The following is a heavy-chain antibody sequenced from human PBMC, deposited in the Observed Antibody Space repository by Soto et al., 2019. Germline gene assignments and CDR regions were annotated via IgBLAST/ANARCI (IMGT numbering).Heavy chain of an antibody. CDR1: GFTFSSYA. J-gene: IGHJ5*02. CDR2: ISGSGGST. V-gene: IGHV3-23*01. D-gene: IGHD5-18*01. CDR3: AKPHSPIQLWSRGAYNWFDP. Sequence: HPGGSLRLSCAASGFTFSSYAMSWVRQAPGKGLEWVSAISGSGGSTYYADSVKGRFTISRDNSKNTLYLQMNSLRAEDTAVYYCAKPHSPIQLWSRGAYNWFDPWGQGTLVTVSS.